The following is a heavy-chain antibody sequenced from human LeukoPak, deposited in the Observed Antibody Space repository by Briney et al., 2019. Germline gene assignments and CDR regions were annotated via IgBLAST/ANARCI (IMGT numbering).Heavy chain of an antibody. CDR3: AKDSRLEY. J-gene: IGHJ4*02. CDR2: ISGSGGST. CDR1: GFTSSSSA. V-gene: IGHV3-23*01. D-gene: IGHD1-1*01. Sequence: GGSLRLSCAASGFTSSSSAMSWGRQAPGKGLEWVSAISGSGGSTYYADSVKGRFTISRDNSKNTLHLQMNCLRAEDTAVYYCAKDSRLEYWGQGTLVTVSS.